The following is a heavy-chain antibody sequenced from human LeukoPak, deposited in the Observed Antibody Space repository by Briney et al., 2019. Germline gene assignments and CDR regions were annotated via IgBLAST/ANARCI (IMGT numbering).Heavy chain of an antibody. Sequence: ASVKVSCKASGYTFTGYYMHWVRQAPGQGLGWMGWINPNSGGTNYAQKFQGRVTMTRDTSISTAYMELSRLRSDDTAVYYCAREYYYDSSGYPDYWGQGTLVTVSS. J-gene: IGHJ4*02. CDR3: AREYYYDSSGYPDY. CDR2: INPNSGGT. D-gene: IGHD3-22*01. CDR1: GYTFTGYY. V-gene: IGHV1-2*02.